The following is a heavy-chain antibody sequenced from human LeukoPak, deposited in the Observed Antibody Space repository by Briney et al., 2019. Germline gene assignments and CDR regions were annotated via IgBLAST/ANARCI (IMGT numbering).Heavy chain of an antibody. V-gene: IGHV6-1*01. CDR2: TYYRSKWYN. CDR1: GDIASSNSVT. CDR3: ARARSGAFDI. Sequence: SQTLSLTCVISGDIASSNSVTWNSVRQSPSGGLEGLGRTYYRSKWYNDYAASLKGPITVTPDTSKNQFSLQLNSVTPEDTAVYYCARARSGAFDIWGQGTMVTVSS. J-gene: IGHJ3*02.